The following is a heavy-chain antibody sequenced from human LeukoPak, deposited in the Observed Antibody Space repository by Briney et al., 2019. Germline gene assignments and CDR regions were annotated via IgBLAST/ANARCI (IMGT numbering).Heavy chain of an antibody. Sequence: GGSLRLSCAASGFTFSNYVMSWVRQAPGKGLEWVSVISHSGGSTYYADSVKGRFTISRDNSKNRLYLQMSSLRADDTAVYYCARRTYSTDQYYFDYWGQGTLVTVSS. D-gene: IGHD6-13*01. V-gene: IGHV3-23*01. CDR3: ARRTYSTDQYYFDY. CDR2: ISHSGGST. J-gene: IGHJ4*02. CDR1: GFTFSNYV.